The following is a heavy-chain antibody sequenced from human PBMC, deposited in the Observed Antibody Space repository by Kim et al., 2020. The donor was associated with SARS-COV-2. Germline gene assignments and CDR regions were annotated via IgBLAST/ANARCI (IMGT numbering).Heavy chain of an antibody. V-gene: IGHV3-21*01. J-gene: IGHJ6*02. D-gene: IGHD3-22*01. CDR3: ARDLITMIVVVTAYGMDF. CDR2: ISSSSSYI. CDR1: GFTFSSYS. Sequence: GGSLRLSCAASGFTFSSYSMNWVRQAPGKGLEWVSSISSSSSYIYYADSVKGRFTISRDNAKNSLYLQMNSLRAEDTAVYYCARDLITMIVVVTAYGMDFWGQGTTVTVSS.